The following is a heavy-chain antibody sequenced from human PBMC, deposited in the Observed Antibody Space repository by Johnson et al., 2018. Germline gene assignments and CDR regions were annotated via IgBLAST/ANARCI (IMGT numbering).Heavy chain of an antibody. CDR2: ISYDGSNK. Sequence: QVQLVQSGGGVVQPGRSLRLSCGASGFTFSDYGIHWVRQAPGKGLEWVAVISYDGSNKYYADSVQGRCTISRDKTKNTLYLQMNSLRVEDTAVYYCAKDLYYDYYYGMDVWGQGTTVTVSS. CDR1: GFTFSDYG. D-gene: IGHD3-10*01. J-gene: IGHJ6*02. CDR3: AKDLYYDYYYGMDV. V-gene: IGHV3-30*18.